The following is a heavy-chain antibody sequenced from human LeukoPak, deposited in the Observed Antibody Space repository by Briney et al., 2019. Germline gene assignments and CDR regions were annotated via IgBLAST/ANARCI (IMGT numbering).Heavy chain of an antibody. J-gene: IGHJ3*02. D-gene: IGHD2-2*01. V-gene: IGHV4-59*08. CDR1: GGSISSYY. Sequence: SETLSLTCTVSGGSISSYYWSWIRQPPGKGLEWIGYIYYSGSTNYNPSLKSRVTISVDTSKNQFSLRLSSVTAADTAVYYCAAEDIAVVPAALVYAFDIWGQGTMVTVSS. CDR2: IYYSGST. CDR3: AAEDIAVVPAALVYAFDI.